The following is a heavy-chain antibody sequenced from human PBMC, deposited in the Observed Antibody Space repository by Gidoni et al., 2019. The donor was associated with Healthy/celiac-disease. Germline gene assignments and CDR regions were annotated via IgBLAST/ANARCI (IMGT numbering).Heavy chain of an antibody. J-gene: IGHJ4*02. Sequence: EVQLVESGGGLVQPGGSLRLSCAASGFTFSSYWMHWVRQSPGKGLVWVSRINSDGSSTSYADSVKGRFTISRDNAKNTLYLQMNSLRAEDTAVYYCARGDPKEAVAVALFDYWGQGTLVTVSS. CDR2: INSDGSST. D-gene: IGHD6-19*01. CDR1: GFTFSSYW. V-gene: IGHV3-74*01. CDR3: ARGDPKEAVAVALFDY.